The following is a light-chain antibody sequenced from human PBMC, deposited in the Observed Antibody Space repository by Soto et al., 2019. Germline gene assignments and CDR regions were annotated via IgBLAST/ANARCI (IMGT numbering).Light chain of an antibody. Sequence: QSALTQPPSASGSPGQSVTISCTGTSSDVGGYNFVSWYQQHPGKAPKLMIYEVSERPSGVPDRFSGSKSGNTASLTVSGLKAEDEDDYYCSSYAGSNIVVFGGGTKLTVL. CDR3: SSYAGSNIVV. CDR1: SSDVGGYNF. J-gene: IGLJ2*01. CDR2: EVS. V-gene: IGLV2-8*01.